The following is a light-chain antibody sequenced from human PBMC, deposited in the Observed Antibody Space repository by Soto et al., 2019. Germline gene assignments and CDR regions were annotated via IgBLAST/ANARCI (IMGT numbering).Light chain of an antibody. CDR3: ISYTSSSTLV. J-gene: IGLJ1*01. CDR2: EVS. CDR1: SSDVGGYNY. Sequence: QAVVTQPASVSGSPGQSITISCTGTSSDVGGYNYVSWYQQHPGKAPKLMIYEVSNRPSGVSNRFSGSKSGNTASLTISGLQAEDEADYYCISYTSSSTLVFGTGTKLTVL. V-gene: IGLV2-14*01.